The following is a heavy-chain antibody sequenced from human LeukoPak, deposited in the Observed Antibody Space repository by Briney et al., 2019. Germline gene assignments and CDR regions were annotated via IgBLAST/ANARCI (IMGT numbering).Heavy chain of an antibody. V-gene: IGHV1-69*13. CDR1: GGTFSSYA. Sequence: ASVKVSCKDSGGTFSSYAISWVRQAPGQGLEWMGGIIPIFGTANYAQKFQGRVAITADESTSTAYMELSSLRSEDTAVYYCARPDYGSGREDAFDIWGQGTMVTVSS. CDR2: IIPIFGTA. J-gene: IGHJ3*02. CDR3: ARPDYGSGREDAFDI. D-gene: IGHD3-10*01.